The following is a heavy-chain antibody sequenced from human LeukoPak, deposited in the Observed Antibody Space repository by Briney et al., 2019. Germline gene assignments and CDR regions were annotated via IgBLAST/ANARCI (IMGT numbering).Heavy chain of an antibody. J-gene: IGHJ3*02. CDR1: GFSFSGNY. Sequence: GGSLRLSCAVSGFSFSGNYMSWVRQAPGKGLEWVANIKQGGSEKYYVYSVKRRFTISRDNAKNSLYLQMNSMRAEDTAVYYCASVKVEDYVWGSYRYNHDAFDIWGQGTMVTVSS. D-gene: IGHD3-16*02. V-gene: IGHV3-7*01. CDR2: IKQGGSEK. CDR3: ASVKVEDYVWGSYRYNHDAFDI.